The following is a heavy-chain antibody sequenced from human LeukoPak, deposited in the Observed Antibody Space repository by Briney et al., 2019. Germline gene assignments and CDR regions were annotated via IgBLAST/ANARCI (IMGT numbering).Heavy chain of an antibody. CDR3: AREYGDPRLRYFDY. Sequence: GGSLRLSCAASGFTFNNYYMTWVRQAPGKGRGWISYISSSGSNKYYADSVKGRFTISRDNAKNSLYLQMNSLRAEDTAVYYCAREYGDPRLRYFDYWGQGTLVTVSS. V-gene: IGHV3-11*04. D-gene: IGHD4-17*01. CDR1: GFTFNNYY. J-gene: IGHJ4*02. CDR2: ISSSGSNK.